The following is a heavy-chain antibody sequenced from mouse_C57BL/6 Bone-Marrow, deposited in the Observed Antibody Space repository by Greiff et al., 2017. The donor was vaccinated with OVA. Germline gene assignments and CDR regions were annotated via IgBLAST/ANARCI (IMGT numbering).Heavy chain of an antibody. Sequence: QVQLQQPGAELVKPGASVKMSCKASGYTFTSYWITWVKQRPGQGLEWIGDIYPGSGSTNYNEKFKSKATLTVDTSSSTAYMQLSSLTSEDSAVYYCARREITTVVDAMDYWGQGTSVTVSS. V-gene: IGHV1-55*01. J-gene: IGHJ4*01. CDR1: GYTFTSYW. D-gene: IGHD1-1*01. CDR3: ARREITTVVDAMDY. CDR2: IYPGSGST.